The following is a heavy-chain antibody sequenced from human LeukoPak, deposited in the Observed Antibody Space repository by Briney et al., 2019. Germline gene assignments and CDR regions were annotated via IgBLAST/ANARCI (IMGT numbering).Heavy chain of an antibody. Sequence: GGSLRLSFAASGFRFISYGMHWVRPAPGKGLEGVGVISDDGRRKDYADSVKGRFTISRDNSKDTLYLQMNSLRAEDTAVYYCAKRPSDYGDYVSYFDYWGQGTLVTVSS. J-gene: IGHJ4*02. CDR3: AKRPSDYGDYVSYFDY. CDR2: ISDDGRRK. CDR1: GFRFISYG. V-gene: IGHV3-30*18. D-gene: IGHD4-17*01.